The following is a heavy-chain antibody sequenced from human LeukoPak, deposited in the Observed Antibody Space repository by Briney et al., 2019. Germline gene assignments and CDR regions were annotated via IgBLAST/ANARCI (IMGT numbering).Heavy chain of an antibody. CDR1: GYTFTSYG. V-gene: IGHV1-18*01. D-gene: IGHD3-10*01. J-gene: IGHJ3*02. Sequence: ASVKVSCKASGYTFTSYGISWVRQAPGQGLEWMGWINADNGNTNYAQNLQGRVTMTTDTSTSTAHMELRSLRSDDTAVYYCARRDSGLDAFDIWGQGTMVIVSS. CDR3: ARRDSGLDAFDI. CDR2: INADNGNT.